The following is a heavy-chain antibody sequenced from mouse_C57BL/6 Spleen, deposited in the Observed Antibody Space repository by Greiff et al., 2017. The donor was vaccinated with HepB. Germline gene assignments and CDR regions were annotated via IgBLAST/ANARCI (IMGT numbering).Heavy chain of an antibody. CDR1: GFTFSDYG. V-gene: IGHV5-17*01. D-gene: IGHD1-1*01. Sequence: EVMLVESGGGLVKPGGSLKLSCAASGFTFSDYGMHWVRQAPEKGLEWVAYISSGSSTIYYAATVKGRFTISRDNAKNTLFLQMTSLRSEDTAMYYCARSYGSSSYYFDYWGQGTTLTVSS. CDR3: ARSYGSSSYYFDY. J-gene: IGHJ2*01. CDR2: ISSGSSTI.